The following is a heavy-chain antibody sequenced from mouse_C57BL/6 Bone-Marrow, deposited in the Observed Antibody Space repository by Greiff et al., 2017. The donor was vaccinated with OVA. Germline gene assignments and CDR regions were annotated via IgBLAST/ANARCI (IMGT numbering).Heavy chain of an antibody. Sequence: VQLQQSGAELVKPGASVKLSCTASGFNIKDYYMHWVKQRTEQGLEWIGRIDPEDGETKYAPQFQGKATITADTSSNTAYLQLSSLTSEDTAVYYGARGGGIKDWFAYWGQGTLVTVSA. D-gene: IGHD2-4*01. CDR1: GFNIKDYY. CDR2: IDPEDGET. CDR3: ARGGGIKDWFAY. V-gene: IGHV14-2*01. J-gene: IGHJ3*01.